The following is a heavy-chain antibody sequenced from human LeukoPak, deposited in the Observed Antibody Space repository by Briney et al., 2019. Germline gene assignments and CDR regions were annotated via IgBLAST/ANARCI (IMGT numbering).Heavy chain of an antibody. D-gene: IGHD3-22*01. CDR2: IRNSGSNR. V-gene: IGHV3-11*04. CDR1: GFTVGSNY. J-gene: IGHJ4*02. Sequence: GGSLRLSCAASGFTVGSNYMSWVRQAPGKGLEWVSYIRNSGSNRYYADSVKGRFTISRDNAKNSVYLQMNSLRAEDTAVYYCARDLMIVMVEEEGSADYWGQGTLVTVSS. CDR3: ARDLMIVMVEEEGSADY.